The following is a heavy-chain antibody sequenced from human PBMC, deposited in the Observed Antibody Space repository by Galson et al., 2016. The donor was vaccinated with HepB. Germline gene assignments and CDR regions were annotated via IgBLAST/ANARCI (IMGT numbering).Heavy chain of an antibody. CDR1: GGSISTFY. CDR2: IYYSGTT. V-gene: IGHV4-59*01. D-gene: IGHD2-15*01. CDR3: ASDFGGSARFDI. Sequence: SETLSLTCTISGGSISTFYWSWIRQPPGKGLEWIGYIYYSGTTNYSPSLKSRATVTDDTSKNRFFLRLKSVTAADTAVYYCASDFGGSARFDIWGQGLLVTVSS. J-gene: IGHJ4*02.